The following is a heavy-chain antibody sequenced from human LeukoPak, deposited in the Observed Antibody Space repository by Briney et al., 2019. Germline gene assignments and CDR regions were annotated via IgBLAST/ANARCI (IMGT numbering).Heavy chain of an antibody. J-gene: IGHJ3*02. CDR2: IYYSRST. V-gene: IGHV4-59*01. D-gene: IGHD6-13*01. CDR1: GVSISSYY. Sequence: SETLSLTCTVSGVSISSYYWTWIRQPPGEGLEWIGYIYYSRSTNYNPSLKSRVTISVDTSKNQFSLKLSSVTAADTAVYYCARALQPGVYAFDIWGQGTMVTVSS. CDR3: ARALQPGVYAFDI.